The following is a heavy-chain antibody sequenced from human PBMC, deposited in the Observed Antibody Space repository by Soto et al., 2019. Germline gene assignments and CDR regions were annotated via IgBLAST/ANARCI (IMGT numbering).Heavy chain of an antibody. V-gene: IGHV3-23*01. Sequence: GGSLRLSCAASGFTFSSYAMSWVRQAPGKGLEWVSAISGSGGSTYYADSVKGRFTISRDNSKITLYLQMNSLRAEDTAVYYCEKDSRGRDGYNLVAFDIWGQGTMVTVSS. CDR1: GFTFSSYA. D-gene: IGHD5-12*01. CDR2: ISGSGGST. CDR3: EKDSRGRDGYNLVAFDI. J-gene: IGHJ3*02.